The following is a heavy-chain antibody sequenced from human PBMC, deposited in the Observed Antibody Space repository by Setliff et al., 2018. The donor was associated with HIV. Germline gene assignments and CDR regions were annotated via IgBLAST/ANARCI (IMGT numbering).Heavy chain of an antibody. J-gene: IGHJ4*02. Sequence: SNDSINYQYWAWIRQPPGKGLEWIGSIYYSGNTNYNPSLKSRVTISIDTSKSQFSLKLTSVSAADTAMYYCARGRRRSSTPYYFDYWGQGTLVTVSS. V-gene: IGHV4-59*11. CDR3: ARGRRRSSTPYYFDY. CDR2: IYYSGNT. CDR1: NDSINYQY.